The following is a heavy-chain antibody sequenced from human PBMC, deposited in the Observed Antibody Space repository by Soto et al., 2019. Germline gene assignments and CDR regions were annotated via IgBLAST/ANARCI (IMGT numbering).Heavy chain of an antibody. Sequence: SSGKVSCKASVGTFSNYTIIWVRQAPGQGLEWMGRIIPILGIANYAQKFQGRVTITADKSTSTAYMELSSLRSEDTAVYYYASSPVRGVSVNAYWGQGTLVLVSS. CDR3: ASSPVRGVSVNAY. D-gene: IGHD3-10*01. CDR2: IIPILGIA. J-gene: IGHJ4*02. CDR1: VGTFSNYT. V-gene: IGHV1-69*02.